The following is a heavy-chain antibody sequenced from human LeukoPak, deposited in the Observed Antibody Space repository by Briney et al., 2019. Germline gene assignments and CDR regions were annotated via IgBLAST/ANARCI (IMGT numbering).Heavy chain of an antibody. V-gene: IGHV3-11*01. Sequence: GGSLRLSCAASGFTFSDFHMCWIRQAPGKGLEWVSFSSTSGSTIFYADSVKGRFTISRDNAKNSLYLQMNSLRAEDTAVYYCARERADALDVWGPGTMVTVSS. CDR2: SSTSGSTI. CDR3: ARERADALDV. J-gene: IGHJ3*01. CDR1: GFTFSDFH.